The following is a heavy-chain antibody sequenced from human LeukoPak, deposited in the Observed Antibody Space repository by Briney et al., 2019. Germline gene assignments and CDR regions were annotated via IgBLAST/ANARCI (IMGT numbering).Heavy chain of an antibody. Sequence: SQTLSLTCAISGDSVSSDSAAWNWIRQSPSRGLEWLGRTYYRSQWFIDYAVSVKTRITIKSATSRDQFSLELNSVTPEDTGVYYCARGSGYYDTGSFSFVDNWGQGTLVTVSS. CDR2: TYYRSQWFI. V-gene: IGHV6-1*01. D-gene: IGHD3-22*01. CDR3: ARGSGYYDTGSFSFVDN. J-gene: IGHJ4*02. CDR1: GDSVSSDSAA.